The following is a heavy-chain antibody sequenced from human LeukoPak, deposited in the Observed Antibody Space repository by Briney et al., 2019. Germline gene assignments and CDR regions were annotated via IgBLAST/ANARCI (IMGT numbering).Heavy chain of an antibody. CDR1: GFTFSSYS. CDR2: ISSSSSYI. V-gene: IGHV3-21*01. Sequence: GGSLRLSCAASGFTFSSYSMNWVRQAPGKGLEWVSSISSSSSYIYYADSVKGRFTISRDNAKNSLYLQMNSLRAEDTAVYYCAREKRAYCGGDCPRHYYGMDVWGQGTTVTVPS. CDR3: AREKRAYCGGDCPRHYYGMDV. D-gene: IGHD2-21*02. J-gene: IGHJ6*02.